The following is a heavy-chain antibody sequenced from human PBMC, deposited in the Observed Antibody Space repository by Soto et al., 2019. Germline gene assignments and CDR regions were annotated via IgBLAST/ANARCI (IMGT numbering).Heavy chain of an antibody. CDR3: ARDETSSGHQGQIAFDI. D-gene: IGHD3-22*01. CDR1: GGTFSSYA. V-gene: IGHV1-69*05. J-gene: IGHJ3*02. CDR2: IIPIFGTA. Sequence: GGPVKVSCKASGGTFSSYAISWVGQAPGQGLEWMGGIIPIFGTANYAQKLQGRVTMTTDTSTSTAYMELRSLRSDDTAVYYCARDETSSGHQGQIAFDIWGQGTMVTVSS.